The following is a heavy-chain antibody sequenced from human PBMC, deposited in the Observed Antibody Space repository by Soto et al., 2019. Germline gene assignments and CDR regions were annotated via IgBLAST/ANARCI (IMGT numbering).Heavy chain of an antibody. CDR2: IWYDGSNK. CDR3: ARGLWFGELLAGGIDY. V-gene: IGHV3-33*01. D-gene: IGHD3-10*01. J-gene: IGHJ4*02. CDR1: GFTFSSYG. Sequence: QVQLVESGGGVVQPGRSLRLSCAASGFTFSSYGMHWVRQAPGKGLEWVAVIWYDGSNKYYADSVKGRFTISRDNSKNTLALQMNSLRDEDTAVYYCARGLWFGELLAGGIDYWGQGTLVTVSS.